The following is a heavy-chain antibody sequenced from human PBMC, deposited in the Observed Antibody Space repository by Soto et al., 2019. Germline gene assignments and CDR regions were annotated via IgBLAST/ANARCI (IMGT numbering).Heavy chain of an antibody. CDR3: AKKEDYGGNSDAFDI. V-gene: IGHV3-9*01. J-gene: IGHJ3*02. Sequence: GGSLRLSCAASGFTFDDYAMHWVRQAPGKGLEWVSGISWNSGSIGYADSVKGRFTISRDNAKNSLYLQMNSLRAEDTALYYCAKKEDYGGNSDAFDIWGQGTMVTVSS. CDR2: ISWNSGSI. D-gene: IGHD4-17*01. CDR1: GFTFDDYA.